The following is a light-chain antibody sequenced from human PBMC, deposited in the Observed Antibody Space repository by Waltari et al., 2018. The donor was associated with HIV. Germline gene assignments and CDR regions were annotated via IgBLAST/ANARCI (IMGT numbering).Light chain of an antibody. CDR3: CSYAGSHTFVV. CDR2: EVT. Sequence: QSALTQPASVSGSPGQSVTISCAGSNSDVGSYDLVSWYQPHPGKAPKRLIYEVTKRPSGVANRFSGSKSGNTASLTISGLQAEDEADYYCCSYAGSHTFVVFGGGTKLTVL. CDR1: NSDVGSYDL. J-gene: IGLJ2*01. V-gene: IGLV2-23*02.